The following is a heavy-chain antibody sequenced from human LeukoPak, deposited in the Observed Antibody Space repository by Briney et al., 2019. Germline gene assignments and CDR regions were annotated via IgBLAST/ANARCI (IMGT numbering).Heavy chain of an antibody. CDR1: GGTFSSYA. V-gene: IGHV1-69*05. D-gene: IGHD3-3*01. J-gene: IGHJ5*02. Sequence: GASVKVSCKASGGTFSSYAISWVRQAPGQGLEWMGGIIPIFGTANYAQKFQGRVTITTDESTSTAYMELSSLRSEDTAVYYCASTTIFVFDPWGQGTLVTVSS. CDR3: ASTTIFVFDP. CDR2: IIPIFGTA.